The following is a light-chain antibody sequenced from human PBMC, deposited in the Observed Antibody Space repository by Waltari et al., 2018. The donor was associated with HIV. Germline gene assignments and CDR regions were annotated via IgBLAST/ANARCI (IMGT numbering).Light chain of an antibody. V-gene: IGLV2-23*01. CDR2: EGS. Sequence: PLPHPPPGPGLSGRRSPSPASGPAVDVGALTFVSGYQQHPGKAPKLMIYEGSKRPSGASNRFSGSKSGNTASLTISGLQAEDEADYYCCSYTSSSIYVFGTGTGVTVL. CDR3: CSYTSSSIYV. CDR1: AVDVGALTF. J-gene: IGLJ1*01.